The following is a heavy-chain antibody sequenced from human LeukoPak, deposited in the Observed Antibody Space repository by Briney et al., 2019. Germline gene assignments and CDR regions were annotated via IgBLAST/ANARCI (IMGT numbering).Heavy chain of an antibody. D-gene: IGHD4-11*01. CDR3: ARGDDYHIY. CDR2: ILYSGST. V-gene: IGHV4-59*01. J-gene: IGHJ4*02. CDR1: GGSINGYY. Sequence: SETLSLTCTVSGGSINGYYWTWIRQTPGKRLEWIGYILYSGSTNYNPSLMSRLIISVDTSKAQLSLKLNSVTAADTAVYYCARGDDYHIYWGQGALVTVSS.